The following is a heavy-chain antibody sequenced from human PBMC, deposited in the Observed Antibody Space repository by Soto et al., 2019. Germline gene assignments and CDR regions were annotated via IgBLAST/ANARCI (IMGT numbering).Heavy chain of an antibody. J-gene: IGHJ6*02. V-gene: IGHV4-59*01. CDR2: MYNTGST. CDR1: GVSISSYY. CDR3: ARDLWGYCGADCYPLDV. Sequence: SETLSLTCPFSGVSISSYYWSWIRQPPGKGLEWIGYMYNTGSTIYNPSLKSRVTISVDTSKNQFSLKLNSVTAADTAVYYCARDLWGYCGADCYPLDVWGQGTTVTVSS. D-gene: IGHD2-21*02.